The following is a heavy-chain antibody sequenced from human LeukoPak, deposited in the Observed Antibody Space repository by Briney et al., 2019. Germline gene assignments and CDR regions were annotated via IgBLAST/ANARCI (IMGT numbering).Heavy chain of an antibody. V-gene: IGHV4-59*01. CDR1: GGSISSYY. D-gene: IGHD1-26*01. CDR2: IHYSGST. Sequence: PSETLSLTCTVSGGSISSYYWSWIRQPPGRGLEWIGYIHYSGSTNYNPSLKSRVTTSVDTSKNQFSLKLSSVTAADTAVYYCAREGTRSGSHYSAFDIWGQGTMVTVSS. J-gene: IGHJ3*02. CDR3: AREGTRSGSHYSAFDI.